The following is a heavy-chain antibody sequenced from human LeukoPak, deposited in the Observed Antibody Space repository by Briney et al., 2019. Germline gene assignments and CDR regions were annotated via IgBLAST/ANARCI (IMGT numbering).Heavy chain of an antibody. CDR3: ASSGSYRFDY. CDR2: ISSSSSYT. J-gene: IGHJ4*02. CDR1: GFTFSDYY. V-gene: IGHV3-11*06. D-gene: IGHD1-26*01. Sequence: GGSLRLSCAASGFTFSDYYMSWIRQAPGKGLEWVSYISSSSSYTNYADSEKGRFTISRDNAKNSLYLQMNSLRDEDTAVYYCASSGSYRFDYWGQGTLVTVSS.